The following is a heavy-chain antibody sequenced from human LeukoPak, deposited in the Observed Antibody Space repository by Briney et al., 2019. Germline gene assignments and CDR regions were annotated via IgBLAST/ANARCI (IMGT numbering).Heavy chain of an antibody. J-gene: IGHJ4*02. D-gene: IGHD6-13*01. V-gene: IGHV3-64D*06. Sequence: PGGSLRLSCSASGFTFSSYSMHWVRQAPGKGLEYVSTITSNGGNTYYADSVKGRFTISRDNSKSTLYLQMSSLTAEDTAVYYCVKTGGSSWTNFDYWSQGTLVTVSS. CDR1: GFTFSSYS. CDR3: VKTGGSSWTNFDY. CDR2: ITSNGGNT.